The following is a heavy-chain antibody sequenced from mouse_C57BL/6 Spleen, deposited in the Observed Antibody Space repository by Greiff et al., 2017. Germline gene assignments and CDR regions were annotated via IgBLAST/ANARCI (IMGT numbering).Heavy chain of an antibody. V-gene: IGHV1-55*01. CDR2: IYPGSGST. CDR3: ARYDYDGAWFAY. J-gene: IGHJ3*01. D-gene: IGHD2-4*01. Sequence: QVQLQQPGAELVKPGASVKMSCKASGYTFTSYWITWVKQRPGQGLEWIGDIYPGSGSTNYNEKFKGKATLTVDTSSSTAYMQLSSLTSEDSAVYYCARYDYDGAWFAYWGQGTLVTVSA. CDR1: GYTFTSYW.